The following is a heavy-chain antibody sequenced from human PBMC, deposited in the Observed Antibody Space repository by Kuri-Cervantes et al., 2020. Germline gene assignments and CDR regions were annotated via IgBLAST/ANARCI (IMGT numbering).Heavy chain of an antibody. D-gene: IGHD4-17*01. CDR2: INPSGGIT. V-gene: IGHV1-46*01. CDR1: GYTFIRYY. CDR3: ARDLGATVTTGGY. J-gene: IGHJ4*02. Sequence: ASVKVSCKTSGYTFIRYYMHWVRQAPGQGLEWMGIINPSGGITSYTQNFQGRVTMTRDTSTSTAYMELRSLRSDDTAVYYCARDLGATVTTGGYWGQGTLVTVSS.